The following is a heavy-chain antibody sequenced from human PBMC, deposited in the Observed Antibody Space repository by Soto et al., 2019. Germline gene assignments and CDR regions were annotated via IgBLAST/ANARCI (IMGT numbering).Heavy chain of an antibody. Sequence: TGGSLRLSCAASEFTVTNNEMSWVRQAPGKGLEWASILYSGGNTYYADSVEGRFTISRDGSKNTLYLHMNSLRAEDTAVYYCALRRVAYADFWGQGTRVTVSS. D-gene: IGHD2-2*01. CDR1: EFTVTNNE. CDR3: ALRRVAYADF. CDR2: LYSGGNT. J-gene: IGHJ4*02. V-gene: IGHV3-53*01.